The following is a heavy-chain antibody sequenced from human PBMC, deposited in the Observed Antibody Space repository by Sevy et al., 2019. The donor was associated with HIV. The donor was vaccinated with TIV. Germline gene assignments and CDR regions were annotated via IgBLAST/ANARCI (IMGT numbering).Heavy chain of an antibody. CDR3: ARGGQVAAAGTYGWFDP. Sequence: SETLSLTCAVYGGSFSGYYWSWIRQPPGKGLEWIGAINHSGSTNYNPSLKSRVTISVDTSKNQFSLKLSSVTAADTAVYYCARGGQVAAAGTYGWFDPWGQGTLVTVSS. CDR1: GGSFSGYY. CDR2: INHSGST. V-gene: IGHV4-34*01. J-gene: IGHJ5*02. D-gene: IGHD6-13*01.